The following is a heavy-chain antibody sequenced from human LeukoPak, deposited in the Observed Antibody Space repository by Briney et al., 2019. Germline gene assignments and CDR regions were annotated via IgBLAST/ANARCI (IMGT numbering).Heavy chain of an antibody. J-gene: IGHJ4*02. CDR2: INEDGSEK. CDR1: GFTFNRDW. Sequence: PGGSLRLSCTASGFTFNRDWTAWVRQAPGKGLEWVANINEDGSEKYYVDSVKGRFTISRDNAQNSLYLQMNSLRAEDTALYYCARARELLGVWGQGTLVTVSS. V-gene: IGHV3-7*01. CDR3: ARARELLGV. D-gene: IGHD1-26*01.